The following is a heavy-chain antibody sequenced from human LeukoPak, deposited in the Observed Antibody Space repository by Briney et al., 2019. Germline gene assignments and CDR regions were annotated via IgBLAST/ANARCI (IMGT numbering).Heavy chain of an antibody. V-gene: IGHV4-4*07. CDR3: ARQPRITVFGVVKKGGNWFDP. CDR2: IYTSGST. Sequence: SSETLSLTCTVSGGSISRYYWSWIRQPAGKGLEWIGRIYTSGSTNYNPSLKSRVTMSVDASKNQFSLKLSSVTAADTAVYYCARQPRITVFGVVKKGGNWFDPWGQGTLVTVSS. D-gene: IGHD3-3*01. CDR1: GGSISRYY. J-gene: IGHJ5*02.